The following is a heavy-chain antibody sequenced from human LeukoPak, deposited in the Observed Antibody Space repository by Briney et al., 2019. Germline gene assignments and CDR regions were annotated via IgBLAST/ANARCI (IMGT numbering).Heavy chain of an antibody. Sequence: GGSLRLSCAASGFTFSSYTMTWVRQAPGKGLEWVSTISGNGVNTYYADSVKGRFTISRDNSKNTLYLQMNSLRAEDTAIYYCSKTYYGSGNYDAFDIWGQGTMVTASS. CDR1: GFTFSSYT. J-gene: IGHJ3*02. CDR2: ISGNGVNT. CDR3: SKTYYGSGNYDAFDI. D-gene: IGHD3-10*01. V-gene: IGHV3-23*01.